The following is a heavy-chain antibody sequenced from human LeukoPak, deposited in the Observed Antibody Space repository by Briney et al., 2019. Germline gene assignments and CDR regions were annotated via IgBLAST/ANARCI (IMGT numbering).Heavy chain of an antibody. CDR2: INPSGGST. D-gene: IGHD4-11*01. V-gene: IGHV1-46*01. J-gene: IGHJ6*02. CDR1: GYTFTSYY. CDR3: ARDPLQSYFYYYGMDV. Sequence: ASVKVSCKASGYTFTSYYMHWVRQAPGQGLEWMGIINPSGGSTSYAQKFQGRVTMTTDTSTSTAYMELRSLRSDDTAVYYCARDPLQSYFYYYGMDVWGQGTTVTVSS.